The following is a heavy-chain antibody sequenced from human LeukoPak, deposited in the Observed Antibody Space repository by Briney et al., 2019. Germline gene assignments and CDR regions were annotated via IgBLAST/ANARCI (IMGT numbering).Heavy chain of an antibody. J-gene: IGHJ4*02. D-gene: IGHD3-10*01. CDR1: GFTFSSYG. CDR3: ARDGSRSGSYYNFDY. Sequence: GGSLRLSCAASGFTFSSYGMHWVRQAPGKGLEWVADIWYDGSKTHHGDSVKGRFTISRDNSKNTLYLQMNSLRAEDTAVYYCARDGSRSGSYYNFDYWGQGTLVTVSS. V-gene: IGHV3-33*01. CDR2: IWYDGSKT.